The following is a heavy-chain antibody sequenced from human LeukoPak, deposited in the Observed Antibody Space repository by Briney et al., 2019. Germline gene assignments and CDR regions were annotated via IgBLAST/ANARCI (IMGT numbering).Heavy chain of an antibody. CDR3: ARAGAIAARPDFDY. CDR2: IYHSGST. D-gene: IGHD6-6*01. Sequence: SGTLSLTCAVSGGSISSSNWWSWVRQPPGKGLEWIGEIYHSGSTNYNPSLKSRVTISVDTSKNQFSLKLSSVTAADTAIYYCARAGAIAARPDFDYWGQGTLVTVSS. CDR1: GGSISSSNW. V-gene: IGHV4-4*02. J-gene: IGHJ4*02.